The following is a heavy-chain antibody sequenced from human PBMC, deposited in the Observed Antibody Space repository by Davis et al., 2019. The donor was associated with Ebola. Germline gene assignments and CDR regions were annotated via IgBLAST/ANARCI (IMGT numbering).Heavy chain of an antibody. D-gene: IGHD4/OR15-4a*01. J-gene: IGHJ6*02. Sequence: PGGSLRLSCAASGFTFSHNAMNWVRQAPGEGLVWVSRVSPDGSTTNYADSVKGRFTISRDNAKNTLYLQMNSLRAEDTAVYFCARGLWGAPPGMDVWGQGTTVTVSS. CDR1: GFTFSHNA. V-gene: IGHV3-74*01. CDR3: ARGLWGAPPGMDV. CDR2: VSPDGSTT.